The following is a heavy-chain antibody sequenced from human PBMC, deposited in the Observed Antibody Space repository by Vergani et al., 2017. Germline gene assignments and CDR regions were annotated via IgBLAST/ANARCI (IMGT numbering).Heavy chain of an antibody. J-gene: IGHJ6*02. CDR1: VGSISSSSYY. D-gene: IGHD2-21*02. V-gene: IGHV4-39*01. Sequence: QLQLQESGPGLVKPSETLSLTCTVSVGSISSSSYYWGWIRQPPGKGLEWIGSIYYSGSTYYNPSLRSRVTISVDTSKNQFSLKLSSVTAADTAVYYCARHLAYCGGDCYPYYYGMDVWGQXP. CDR3: ARHLAYCGGDCYPYYYGMDV. CDR2: IYYSGST.